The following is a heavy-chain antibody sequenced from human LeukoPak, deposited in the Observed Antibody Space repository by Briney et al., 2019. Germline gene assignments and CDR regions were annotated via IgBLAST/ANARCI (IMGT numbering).Heavy chain of an antibody. CDR1: GYTFTGYY. V-gene: IGHV1-2*02. J-gene: IGHJ4*02. D-gene: IGHD2-15*01. CDR3: ARGYCSGGSCYDFDY. CDR2: INPNSGGT. Sequence: ASVKASCKASGYTFTGYYMHWVRQAPGQELEWMGWINPNSGGTNYAQKFQGRVTMTRDTSISTAYMELSRLRSDDTAVYYCARGYCSGGSCYDFDYWGQGTLVTVSS.